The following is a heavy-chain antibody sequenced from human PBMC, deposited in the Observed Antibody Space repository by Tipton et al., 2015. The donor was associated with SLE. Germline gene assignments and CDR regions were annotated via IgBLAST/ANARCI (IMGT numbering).Heavy chain of an antibody. V-gene: IGHV3-30*19. CDR3: AREIARPNFFDY. D-gene: IGHD6-6*01. Sequence: SLRLSCAASGFTFSTYGMHWVRQAPGKGLEWVGLILYDGSTEYYADSVKGRFTISRDNSKNTLYLHINSLRVEDTAVYYCAREIARPNFFDYWGQGTLVTVSS. CDR1: GFTFSTYG. J-gene: IGHJ4*02. CDR2: ILYDGSTE.